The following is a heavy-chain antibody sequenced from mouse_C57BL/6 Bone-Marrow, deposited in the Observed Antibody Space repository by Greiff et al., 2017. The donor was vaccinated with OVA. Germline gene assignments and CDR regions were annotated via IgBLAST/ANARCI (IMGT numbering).Heavy chain of an antibody. J-gene: IGHJ3*01. V-gene: IGHV1-84*01. D-gene: IGHD1-1*01. CDR3: ARGILRSPFAY. CDR1: GYTFTDYY. CDR2: FYPGSGNT. Sequence: VQLQESGPELVKPGASVKISCKASGYTFTDYYINWVKQRPGQGLEWIGWFYPGSGNTKYNEKFKGKATLTVDTSSSTAYMQLSSLTSEDAAVYFYARGILRSPFAYWGQGTLVTVSA.